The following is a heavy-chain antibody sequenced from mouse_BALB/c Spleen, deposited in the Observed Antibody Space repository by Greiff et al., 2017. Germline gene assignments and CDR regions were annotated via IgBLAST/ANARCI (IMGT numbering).Heavy chain of an antibody. V-gene: IGHV1S56*01. CDR1: GYTFTSYY. CDR2: IYPGNVNT. CDR3: ARERDYYGKDY. Sequence: VQLHQSGPELVKPGASVRISCKASGYTFTSYYIHWVKQRPGQGLEWIGWIYPGNVNTKYNEKFKGKATLTADKSSSTAYMQLSSLTSEDSAVYFCARERDYYGKDYWGQGTTLTVSS. J-gene: IGHJ2*01. D-gene: IGHD1-1*01.